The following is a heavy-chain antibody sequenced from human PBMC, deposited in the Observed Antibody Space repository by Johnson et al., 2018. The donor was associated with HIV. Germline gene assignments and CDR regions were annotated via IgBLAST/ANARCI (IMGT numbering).Heavy chain of an antibody. CDR3: ARGSGLADAFDI. CDR2: IKQDGSDR. D-gene: IGHD5/OR15-5a*01. CDR1: GFTFNSQW. V-gene: IGHV3-7*01. Sequence: VQLVESGGGLVQPGGSLRLSCAASGFTFNSQWMTWVCQAPGKGLEWVANIKQDGSDRYYVNSVKGRFTISRDDPKNSLYLQMNSLRAEDTAVYYCARGSGLADAFDIWGQGTMVTVSS. J-gene: IGHJ3*02.